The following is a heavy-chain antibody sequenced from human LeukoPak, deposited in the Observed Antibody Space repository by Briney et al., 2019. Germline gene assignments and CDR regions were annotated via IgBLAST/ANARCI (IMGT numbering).Heavy chain of an antibody. V-gene: IGHV3-74*01. Sequence: PGGSLRPSCAASGFTFSSYWMHWVRQAPGKGLVWVSHINKDGSSTSYADSVKGRFTISRDNAKNTLYLQMSSLRAEDTALYYCARPLYGDFAKYFQRWGQGTLVTVSS. CDR1: GFTFSSYW. CDR3: ARPLYGDFAKYFQR. J-gene: IGHJ1*01. D-gene: IGHD4-17*01. CDR2: INKDGSST.